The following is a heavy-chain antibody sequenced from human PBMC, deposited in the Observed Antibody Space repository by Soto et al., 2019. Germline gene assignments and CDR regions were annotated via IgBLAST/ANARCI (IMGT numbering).Heavy chain of an antibody. CDR2: IYHSGST. D-gene: IGHD6-13*01. Sequence: PSETLSLTCAVSGGSISSGGYSWSWIRQPPGKGLEWIGYIYHSGSTNYNPSLKSRVTISVDTSKNQFSLKLSSVTAADTAVYYCASSNIAAAGFYYYAMDVWGRGTTVTVSS. J-gene: IGHJ6*02. CDR3: ASSNIAAAGFYYYAMDV. CDR1: GGSISSGGYS. V-gene: IGHV4-30-2*02.